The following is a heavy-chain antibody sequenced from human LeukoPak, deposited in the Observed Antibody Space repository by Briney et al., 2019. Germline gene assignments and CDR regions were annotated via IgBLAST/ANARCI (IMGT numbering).Heavy chain of an antibody. V-gene: IGHV4-59*11. Sequence: SETLSLTCTVSGGSISSHYWSWIRQPPGKGLEWIGYIYYSGSTNYNPSLKSRVTISVDTSKNQFSLKLSSVTAADTAVYYCARVSSSSSFDYWGQGTLVTVSS. CDR3: ARVSSSSSFDY. D-gene: IGHD6-6*01. CDR2: IYYSGST. J-gene: IGHJ4*02. CDR1: GGSISSHY.